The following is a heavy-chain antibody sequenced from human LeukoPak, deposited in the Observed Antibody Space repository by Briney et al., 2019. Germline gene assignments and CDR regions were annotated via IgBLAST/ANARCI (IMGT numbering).Heavy chain of an antibody. J-gene: IGHJ4*02. CDR2: INHDGSST. V-gene: IGHV3-74*01. D-gene: IGHD5-24*01. CDR1: GFTVTSFW. CDR3: ARGKRWLPYFDY. Sequence: PGGSLRLSCAASGFTVTSFWTNWVRQAPGKGLVWVSRINHDGSSTNYADSVKGRFTISRDNTRDSLYLQMNSLRAEDTAVYYCARGKRWLPYFDYWGQGTLVTVSS.